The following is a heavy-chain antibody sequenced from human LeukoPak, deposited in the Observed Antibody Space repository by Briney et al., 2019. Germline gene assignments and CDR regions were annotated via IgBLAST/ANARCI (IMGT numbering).Heavy chain of an antibody. CDR1: GGSISSGGYS. CDR2: IYHSGST. D-gene: IGHD3-3*01. J-gene: IGHJ4*02. Sequence: SETLSLTCAVSGGSISSGGYSGSWLRQPPGTGLEWIGYIYHSGSTYYNPSLKSRVTISVDRSKNQFSLKLSSVTAADTAVYYCARMTYYDFWSANGGYFDYWGQGTLVTVSS. V-gene: IGHV4-30-2*01. CDR3: ARMTYYDFWSANGGYFDY.